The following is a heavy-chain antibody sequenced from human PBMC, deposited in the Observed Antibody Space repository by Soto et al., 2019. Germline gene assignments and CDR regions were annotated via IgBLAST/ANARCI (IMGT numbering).Heavy chain of an antibody. CDR3: ARGCQWGWKFFEYYFDY. V-gene: IGHV1-3*01. Sequence: ASVKVSCKASGYTFTSYAMHWVRQAPGQRLEWMGWINAGNGNTKYSQKFQGRVTITRDTSASTAYMELSSLRSEDTAVYYCARGCQWGWKFFEYYFDYWGQGTPVTVSS. J-gene: IGHJ4*02. CDR1: GYTFTSYA. CDR2: INAGNGNT. D-gene: IGHD3-3*01.